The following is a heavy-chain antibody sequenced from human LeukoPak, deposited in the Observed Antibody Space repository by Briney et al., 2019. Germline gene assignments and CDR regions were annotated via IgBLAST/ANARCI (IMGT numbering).Heavy chain of an antibody. CDR2: VYYSEST. D-gene: IGHD4-23*01. CDR3: ASFSDYGGNFFDY. V-gene: IGHV4-61*05. J-gene: IGHJ4*02. CDR1: GGSISSSSYY. Sequence: SSETLSLTCTVSGGSISSSSYYWGWIRQPPGKGLEWIGYVYYSESTKYNPSLKSRVTISIDTSKNQFSLKLSSVTAADTAVYYCASFSDYGGNFFDYWGQGTLVTVSS.